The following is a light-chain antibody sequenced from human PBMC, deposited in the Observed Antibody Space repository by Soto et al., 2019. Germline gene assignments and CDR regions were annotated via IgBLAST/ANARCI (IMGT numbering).Light chain of an antibody. CDR2: GDS. Sequence: QSALTQPASVSGSPGQWVTISCTGTSSNIGAGNDVPWYQQLPGTAPKLIIYGDSNRPSGVPDRFSGSKSGNSASLAISGLQAEDEADYYCRSYESSLSLVVFGGGTKLTVL. CDR1: SSNIGAGND. J-gene: IGLJ2*01. CDR3: RSYESSLSLVV. V-gene: IGLV1-40*01.